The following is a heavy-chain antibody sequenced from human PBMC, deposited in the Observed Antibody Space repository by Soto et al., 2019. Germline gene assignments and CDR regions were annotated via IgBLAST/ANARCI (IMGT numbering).Heavy chain of an antibody. Sequence: SVKVACKASVGTLSSYAISSVRQAPGQGLEWIGGIIPIFGTANYAQKFQGRVTITADESTSTAYMELSSLRSEDTAVYYCARAGRRGGFGELFLRGLDWFDPWGQGTLVTVSS. D-gene: IGHD3-10*01. CDR2: IIPIFGTA. CDR3: ARAGRRGGFGELFLRGLDWFDP. CDR1: VGTLSSYA. J-gene: IGHJ5*02. V-gene: IGHV1-69*13.